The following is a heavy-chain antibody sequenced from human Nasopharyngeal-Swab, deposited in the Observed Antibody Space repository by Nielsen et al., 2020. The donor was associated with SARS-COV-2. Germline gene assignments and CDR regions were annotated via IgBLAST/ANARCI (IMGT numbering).Heavy chain of an antibody. Sequence: SVKVSCKASGGTFSSYAISWVRPAPGQGLEWMGGIIPIFGTANYAQKFQGRVTITADESTSTAYMDLSSLRSEDTAVYYCASANPTSDIVVVPAAKYYYYYYMDVWGKGTTVTVSS. CDR3: ASANPTSDIVVVPAAKYYYYYYMDV. J-gene: IGHJ6*03. V-gene: IGHV1-69*13. D-gene: IGHD2-2*01. CDR2: IIPIFGTA. CDR1: GGTFSSYA.